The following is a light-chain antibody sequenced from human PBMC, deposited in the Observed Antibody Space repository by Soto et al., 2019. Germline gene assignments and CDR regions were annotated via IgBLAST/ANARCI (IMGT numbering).Light chain of an antibody. V-gene: IGLV2-14*01. Sequence: QPALTQPASVSVSPGQAITISCPGTSSDVGGYNYVSWYQQHPGKAPKLMIYDVSNRPSGVSNRFSGSKSGNTASLTISGLQAEDEADYYCSSYTSSSTLYVFGTGTRSPS. CDR1: SSDVGGYNY. J-gene: IGLJ1*01. CDR2: DVS. CDR3: SSYTSSSTLYV.